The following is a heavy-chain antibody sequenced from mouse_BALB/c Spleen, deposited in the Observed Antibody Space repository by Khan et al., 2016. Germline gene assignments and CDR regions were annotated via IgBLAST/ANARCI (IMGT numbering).Heavy chain of an antibody. Sequence: QIQLVQSGPELKKPGETVKISCKASGYTFTNYGMNWVKQAPGKGLKWMGWINTYTGEPTYTDDFKGRFAFSLETSASTAYLQIINRKNEDTATYFCARSGDNYDLDYWGQGTTLTVSS. CDR2: INTYTGEP. D-gene: IGHD1-3*01. V-gene: IGHV9-3-1*01. CDR3: ARSGDNYDLDY. CDR1: GYTFTNYG. J-gene: IGHJ2*01.